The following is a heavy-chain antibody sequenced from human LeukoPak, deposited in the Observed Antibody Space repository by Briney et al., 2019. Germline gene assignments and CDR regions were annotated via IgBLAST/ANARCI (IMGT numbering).Heavy chain of an antibody. J-gene: IGHJ4*02. V-gene: IGHV4-59*08. D-gene: IGHD3-3*01. CDR1: GGSISSYY. CDR3: ARRSTIFGVVINYYFDY. Sequence: SETLSLTCTVSGGSISSYYWSWIRQPPGKGLEWIGYIYYSGSTNYNPSLKSRVTISVDTSKNQFFLKLSSVTAADTAVYYCARRSTIFGVVINYYFDYWGQGTLVTVSS. CDR2: IYYSGST.